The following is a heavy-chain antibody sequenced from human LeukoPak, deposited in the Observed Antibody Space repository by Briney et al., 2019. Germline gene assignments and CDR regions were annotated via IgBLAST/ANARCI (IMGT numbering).Heavy chain of an antibody. Sequence: GGSLRLSCAASGFTFSSYDVSWVRQAPGKGPEWVSAVSGSDGRTYYADSVKGRFTISRDNSKNTLSLQMNSLRAEDTAVYYCAKSEVSSGPPIDYWGQGTLVTVSS. J-gene: IGHJ4*02. CDR2: VSGSDGRT. CDR1: GFTFSSYD. CDR3: AKSEVSSGPPIDY. V-gene: IGHV3-23*01. D-gene: IGHD3-22*01.